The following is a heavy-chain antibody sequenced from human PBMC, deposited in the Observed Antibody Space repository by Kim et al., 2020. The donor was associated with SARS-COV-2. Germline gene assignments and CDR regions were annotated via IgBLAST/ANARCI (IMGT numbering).Heavy chain of an antibody. CDR2: IRHDGSEI. D-gene: IGHD3-10*01. V-gene: IGHV3-7*01. Sequence: GGSLRLSCAASGFTFTRSGMPWVRQAPGKGLEWVGGIRHDGSEIHYADSVKGRFTISRDNAKNSLSLQMDSLRAGDTAVYYCARDPYDGHGSAGYGAFDYWGRGTGVSVSS. CDR1: GFTFTRSG. CDR3: ARDPYDGHGSAGYGAFDY. J-gene: IGHJ4*02.